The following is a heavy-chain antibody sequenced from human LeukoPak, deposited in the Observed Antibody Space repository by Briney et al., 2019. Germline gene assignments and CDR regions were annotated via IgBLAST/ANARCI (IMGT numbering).Heavy chain of an antibody. J-gene: IGHJ3*02. V-gene: IGHV3-21*01. CDR1: GSTFSSYR. CDR3: ARDSGYDSDAFDI. Sequence: PGGSLRLSCPASGSTFSSYRWNWFRQPPGKGLEWVSSISSSSSYIYYADSVKGRFTISRDNAKNSLYLQMNSLRAEDTAVYYCARDSGYDSDAFDIWGQGTMVTVSS. CDR2: ISSSSSYI. D-gene: IGHD5-12*01.